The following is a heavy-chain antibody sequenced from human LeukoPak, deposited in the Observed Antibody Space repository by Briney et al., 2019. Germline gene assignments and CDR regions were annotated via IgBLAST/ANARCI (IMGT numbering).Heavy chain of an antibody. V-gene: IGHV3-23*01. CDR1: GFTFSSYA. CDR2: ISGSGGST. Sequence: GGSLRLSCAASGFTFSSYAMSWVRQAPGKGLEWVSAISGSGGSTYYADSVKGRFTISRDNSKNTLYLQMNSLRAEDTAVYYCAKGQSYYYYYRMDVWGQGTTVTVSS. CDR3: AKGQSYYYYYRMDV. J-gene: IGHJ6*02.